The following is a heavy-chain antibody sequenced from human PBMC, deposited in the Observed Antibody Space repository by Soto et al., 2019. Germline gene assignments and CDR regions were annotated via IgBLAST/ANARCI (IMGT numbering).Heavy chain of an antibody. V-gene: IGHV4-30-2*01. J-gene: IGHJ4*02. CDR1: GGSISSGGYS. CDR2: IYHSGST. D-gene: IGHD2-15*01. Sequence: QLQLQESGSGLVKPSQTLSLTCAVSGGSISSGGYSWSWIRQPPGKGLEWIGYIYHSGSTYYNPSLKSPVTMSVDRSRNQSSLKLSSVTAADTAVYYCARGQVVAAQHWGQGTLVTVSS. CDR3: ARGQVVAAQH.